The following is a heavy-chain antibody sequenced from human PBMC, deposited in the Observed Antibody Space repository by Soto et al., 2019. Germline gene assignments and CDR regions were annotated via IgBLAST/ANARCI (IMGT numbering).Heavy chain of an antibody. D-gene: IGHD3-3*01. CDR3: ARTSRGFGAAHVSDGWFDP. CDR2: ISSSSSTI. Sequence: QPGGSLRLSCAASGFTFSSYSMNWVRQAPGKGLEWVSYISSSSSTIYYADSVKGRFTISRDNAKNSLYLQMNSLRAEDTAVYYCARTSRGFGAAHVSDGWFDPWGQGTLVTVSS. J-gene: IGHJ5*02. CDR1: GFTFSSYS. V-gene: IGHV3-48*01.